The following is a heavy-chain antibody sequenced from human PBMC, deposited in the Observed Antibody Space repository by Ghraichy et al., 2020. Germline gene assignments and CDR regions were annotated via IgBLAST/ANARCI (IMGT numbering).Heavy chain of an antibody. Sequence: GSLSLTCTVSGDSISGSYWSWIRQPPGKGLEWIGYIYYSGTTIYNPSLKSRVTISVDTSKNQFSLKLTSVTAADTAVYYCARLIASTGSSDWFDPWGQGTLVTVSS. J-gene: IGHJ5*02. D-gene: IGHD1-1*01. CDR1: GDSISGSY. CDR2: IYYSGTT. CDR3: ARLIASTGSSDWFDP. V-gene: IGHV4-59*01.